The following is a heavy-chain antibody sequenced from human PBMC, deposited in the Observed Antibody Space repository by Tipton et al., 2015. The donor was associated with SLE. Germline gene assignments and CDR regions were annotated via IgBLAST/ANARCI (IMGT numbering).Heavy chain of an antibody. CDR2: ISSDGVNK. CDR3: GTGNGRSYRFIDS. D-gene: IGHD1-26*01. Sequence: SLRLSCAASGFTFSSSAMHWVRQSPGKGLEWVAVISSDGVNKFYTDSVKGRFTISRDTSENTLFLQMNNLRREDAAVYYCGTGNGRSYRFIDSWGQGTLVTVSS. CDR1: GFTFSSSA. V-gene: IGHV3-30*04. J-gene: IGHJ4*02.